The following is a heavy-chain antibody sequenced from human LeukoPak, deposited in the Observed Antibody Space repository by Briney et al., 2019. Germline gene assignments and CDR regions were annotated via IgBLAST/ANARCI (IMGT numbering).Heavy chain of an antibody. Sequence: PSETLSLTCAVYGGSFSGYYWSWIRQPPGKGLEWIGEINRSGSTNYNPSLKSRVTISVDTSKNQFSLKLSSVTAADTAVYYCATNQAYGSGSYDYWGQGTLVTVSS. CDR2: INRSGST. CDR3: ATNQAYGSGSYDY. V-gene: IGHV4-34*01. D-gene: IGHD3-10*01. J-gene: IGHJ4*02. CDR1: GGSFSGYY.